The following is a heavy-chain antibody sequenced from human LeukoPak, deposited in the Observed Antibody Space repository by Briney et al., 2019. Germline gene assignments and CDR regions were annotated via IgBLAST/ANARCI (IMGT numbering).Heavy chain of an antibody. J-gene: IGHJ4*02. V-gene: IGHV3-7*01. D-gene: IGHD5-18*01. CDR2: MNQDGSEK. Sequence: GGSLRLSCAASGFTFSSYWMSWVRQAPGKGLEWVATMNQDGSEKYYVDSVKGGFTISRDNAKNSLYLQMNSLRAEDTAVYYCARDLVDTAMVTYFDYWGQGTLVTVSS. CDR1: GFTFSSYW. CDR3: ARDLVDTAMVTYFDY.